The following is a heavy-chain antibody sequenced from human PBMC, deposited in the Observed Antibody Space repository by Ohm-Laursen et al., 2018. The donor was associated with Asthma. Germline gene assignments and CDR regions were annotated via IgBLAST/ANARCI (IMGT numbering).Heavy chain of an antibody. CDR1: GFTFSSYA. V-gene: IGHV3-30-3*01. Sequence: SLRLSCAASGFTFSSYAMHWVRQAPGKGLEWVAVISYDGSNKYYADSVKGRFTISRDNSKNTLYLQMNSLRAEDTAVYYCARSPYYYDSSGYYADYWGQGTLVTVSS. J-gene: IGHJ4*02. CDR2: ISYDGSNK. CDR3: ARSPYYYDSSGYYADY. D-gene: IGHD3-22*01.